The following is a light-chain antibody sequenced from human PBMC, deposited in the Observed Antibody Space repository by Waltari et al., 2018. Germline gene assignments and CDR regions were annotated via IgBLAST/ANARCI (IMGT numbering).Light chain of an antibody. CDR1: SGPVSTSSY. CDR2: STN. V-gene: IGLV8-61*01. Sequence: QTVVTQEPSFSVSPGGTVTLTCCLSSGPVSTSSYPSWYQQTPGQAPRTLIYSTNTRSSGVPDRFSGSILGNKAALTITGAQADDESDYYCVLYMGSGIWVFGGGTKLTVL. J-gene: IGLJ3*02. CDR3: VLYMGSGIWV.